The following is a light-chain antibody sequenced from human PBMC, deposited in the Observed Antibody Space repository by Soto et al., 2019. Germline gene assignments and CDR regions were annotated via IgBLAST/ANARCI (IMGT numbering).Light chain of an antibody. J-gene: IGKJ1*01. CDR2: KAS. V-gene: IGKV1-5*03. Sequence: DIQMTQSPSSLSASVGDRVTITCRASQSIGTWLAWYQQKPGKAPKVLIHKASSLESGAPSRFSGSGSGTQFALTISSLQPGDFATYYCQQYNSYSWTCGQGTKVDI. CDR3: QQYNSYSWT. CDR1: QSIGTW.